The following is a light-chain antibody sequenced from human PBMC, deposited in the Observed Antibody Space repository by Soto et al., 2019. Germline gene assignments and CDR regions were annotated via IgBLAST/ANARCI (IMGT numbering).Light chain of an antibody. V-gene: IGKV3-11*01. J-gene: IGKJ5*01. Sequence: EIVMTQSPATLSLSPGERATLSCRASQSVRSNFLAWYQQKPGQAPRLLIYGASNRATGIPARFSGTGSGTDFTLTINNLEPEDFAVYYCQVRTNWSIAFGRGTRLEIK. CDR3: QVRTNWSIA. CDR1: QSVRSNF. CDR2: GAS.